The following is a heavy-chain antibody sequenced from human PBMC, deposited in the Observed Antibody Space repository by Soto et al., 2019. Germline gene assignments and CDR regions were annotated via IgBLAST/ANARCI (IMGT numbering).Heavy chain of an antibody. V-gene: IGHV3-30*03. CDR3: ARDSASGYTHYYYYGMDV. CDR2: ISYDGSNK. J-gene: IGHJ6*02. CDR1: GFTFSSYG. Sequence: GGSLRLSCAASGFTFSSYGMHWVRQAPGKGLEWVAVISYDGSNKYYADSVKGRFTISRDNSKNTLYLQMNSLRAEDTAVYYCARDSASGYTHYYYYGMDVWGQGTTVTVSS. D-gene: IGHD3-22*01.